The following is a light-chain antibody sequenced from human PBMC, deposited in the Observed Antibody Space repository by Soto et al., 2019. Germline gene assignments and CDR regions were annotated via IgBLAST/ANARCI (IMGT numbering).Light chain of an antibody. CDR1: QSVSGTF. J-gene: IGKJ1*01. V-gene: IGKV3-20*01. CDR3: QQYSSSLLT. CDR2: ATS. Sequence: EIVLTQSPGTLSLSPGERASLSCRASQSVSGTFLAWYQQKPGQAPRLLIYATSTRATGLPNRFSGSGSGTFFPITSSRLEPEDFAVYYWQQYSSSLLTFGQGTKVEIK.